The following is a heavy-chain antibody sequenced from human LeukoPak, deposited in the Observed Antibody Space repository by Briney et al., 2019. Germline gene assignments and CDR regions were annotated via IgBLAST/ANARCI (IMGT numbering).Heavy chain of an antibody. CDR3: ARRSQMATIDFDY. J-gene: IGHJ4*02. CDR1: GYSFTSYW. V-gene: IGHV5-51*01. CDR2: IWPGDSDT. Sequence: GESLKISCKGSGYSFTSYWIGWVRQMPGKGLEWMGIIWPGDSDTRYSPSFQGQVTISVDKSISTAYLQWSSLKASDTAMYYCARRSQMATIDFDYWGQGTLVTVSS. D-gene: IGHD5-24*01.